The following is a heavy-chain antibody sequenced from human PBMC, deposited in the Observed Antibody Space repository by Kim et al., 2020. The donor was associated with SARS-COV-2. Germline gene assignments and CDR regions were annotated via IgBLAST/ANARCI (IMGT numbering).Heavy chain of an antibody. D-gene: IGHD3-9*01. CDR1: GYTFTGYY. CDR3: ARTGDILTGYYPRYYYGMDV. V-gene: IGHV1-2*06. CDR2: INPNSGGT. Sequence: ASVKGSCKASGYTFTGYYMHWVRQAPGQGLEWMGRINPNSGGTNYAQKFQGRVTMTRDTSISTAYMELSRLRSDDTAVYYCARTGDILTGYYPRYYYGMDVWGQGTTVTVSS. J-gene: IGHJ6*02.